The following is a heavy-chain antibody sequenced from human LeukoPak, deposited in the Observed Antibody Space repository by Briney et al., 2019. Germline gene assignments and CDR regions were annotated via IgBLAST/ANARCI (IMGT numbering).Heavy chain of an antibody. CDR3: ARDGPYSSSGHFDY. D-gene: IGHD6-6*01. CDR2: INHSVST. V-gene: IGHV4-34*01. Sequence: SETLSLTCAVYGGSFSGYYWSWIRQPPGKGLEWVGEINHSVSTNYNPSLKSRVTISVDTSKNQFSLKLSSVTAADTAVYYCARDGPYSSSGHFDYWGQGTQVTVSS. CDR1: GGSFSGYY. J-gene: IGHJ4*02.